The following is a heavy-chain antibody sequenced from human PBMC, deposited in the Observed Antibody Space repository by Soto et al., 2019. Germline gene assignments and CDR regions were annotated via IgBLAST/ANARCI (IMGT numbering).Heavy chain of an antibody. Sequence: SETLSLTCSVSGGSISGHYWIWIRQSPGKGLEWIGYIFYTGSTNYNPSLKSRVTLSVDTSKNQFSLRLSSVTAADTAVYYCARVGSSGWSPDYWGQGXLVTVSS. CDR3: ARVGSSGWSPDY. CDR2: IFYTGST. CDR1: GGSISGHY. J-gene: IGHJ4*02. V-gene: IGHV4-59*11. D-gene: IGHD6-19*01.